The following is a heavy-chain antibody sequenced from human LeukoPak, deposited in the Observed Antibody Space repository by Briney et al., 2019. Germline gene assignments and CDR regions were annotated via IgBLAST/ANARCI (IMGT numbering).Heavy chain of an antibody. J-gene: IGHJ3*02. D-gene: IGHD6-19*01. CDR3: ARDLRVWGIAVANDAFDI. V-gene: IGHV3-23*01. CDR2: ISGSGGST. CDR1: GFTFSSYA. Sequence: GGSLRLSCAASGFTFSSYAMSWVRQAPGKGLEWVSAISGSGGSTYYADSVKGRFTISRDNAKNSLYLQMNSLRAEDTAEYYCARDLRVWGIAVANDAFDIWGQGTMVTVSS.